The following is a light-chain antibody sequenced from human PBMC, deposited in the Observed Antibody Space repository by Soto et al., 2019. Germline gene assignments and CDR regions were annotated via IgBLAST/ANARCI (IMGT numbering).Light chain of an antibody. Sequence: DIQMTQSPSSLSASVGDRDTITCRASQSISSYLNWYQQKPGKAPKLLIYAASSLQSGVPSRFSGSRSGTDFTLTISSLQPEDFATYYCQQSYNTPRTFGQGTKLEIK. J-gene: IGKJ2*01. V-gene: IGKV1-39*01. CDR2: AAS. CDR3: QQSYNTPRT. CDR1: QSISSY.